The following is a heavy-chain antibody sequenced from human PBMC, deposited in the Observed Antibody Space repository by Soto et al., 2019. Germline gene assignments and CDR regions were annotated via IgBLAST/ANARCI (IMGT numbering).Heavy chain of an antibody. CDR3: ARGRGKCKSDNCLPTVLYWYYGLDV. V-gene: IGHV4-34*01. CDR2: VNDRGST. Sequence: PSETLSLTCNINGGPFSGYYWTWIRQPPGKGLEWIGEVNDRGSTFSNPSLPGRVSITLDTSKRQFSLELTSVTAADTAVYYCARGRGKCKSDNCLPTVLYWYYGLDVWGRGTTVTVSS. J-gene: IGHJ6*02. D-gene: IGHD2-8*02. CDR1: GGPFSGYY.